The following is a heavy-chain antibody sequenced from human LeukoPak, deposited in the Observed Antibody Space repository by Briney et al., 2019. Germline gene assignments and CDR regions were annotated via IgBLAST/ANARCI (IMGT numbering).Heavy chain of an antibody. Sequence: GALRLSCGASGFTFCSLLITWVRQTPGKGLEWVAKIRMDGGKQYYMDSVEGRFTISRDNAKNSLYLQMYSLRPEDTAVYYCARDKGYNSAYWGRGTLVTVSS. CDR1: GFTFCSLL. CDR2: IRMDGGKQ. CDR3: ARDKGYNSAY. J-gene: IGHJ4*02. V-gene: IGHV3-7*01. D-gene: IGHD5-24*01.